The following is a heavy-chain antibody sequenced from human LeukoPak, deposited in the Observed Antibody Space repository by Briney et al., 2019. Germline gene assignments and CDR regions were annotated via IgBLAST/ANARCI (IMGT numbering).Heavy chain of an antibody. D-gene: IGHD3-22*01. V-gene: IGHV4-38-2*02. Sequence: SETLSLTCTVSDYSITRGSYWGWIRQPPGKGLEWIANIYHSGSTYYNPSLKSRVTISVDTSKNQFSLKLSSVTAADTAIYYCARVHVNSGYYFGDAFDIWGQGTMVTVSS. CDR2: IYHSGST. CDR3: ARVHVNSGYYFGDAFDI. J-gene: IGHJ3*02. CDR1: DYSITRGSY.